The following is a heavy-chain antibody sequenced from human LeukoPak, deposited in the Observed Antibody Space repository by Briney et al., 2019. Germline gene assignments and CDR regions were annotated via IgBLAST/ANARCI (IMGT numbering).Heavy chain of an antibody. CDR2: IYPNSGGA. J-gene: IGHJ6*04. D-gene: IGHD3-10*01. CDR3: ARHLYPYMVRGVMVDV. V-gene: IGHV1-2*02. Sequence: AALKVSPKQSLYTPTGDLMCWVRPSPGGGGEWMGWIYPNSGGANYAQKFQGRVTMTRDTSISTADIELSTLRSDDTAVYYCARHLYPYMVRGVMVDVWGKGTTVTVSS. CDR1: LYTPTGDL.